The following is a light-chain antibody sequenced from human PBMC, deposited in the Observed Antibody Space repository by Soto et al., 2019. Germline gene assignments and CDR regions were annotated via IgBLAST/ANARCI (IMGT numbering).Light chain of an antibody. CDR1: QDITNY. CDR2: DAA. J-gene: IGKJ3*01. CDR3: QQYDTFPFT. Sequence: DIQMPQSPSSLSASVGDRLTITCQASQDITNYLKWYQQKPAKAPKLLIYDAANLETGVPSRFSGSGSGTDFTQTISSLQPEDIATYYCQQYDTFPFTFGPGTKVDI. V-gene: IGKV1-33*01.